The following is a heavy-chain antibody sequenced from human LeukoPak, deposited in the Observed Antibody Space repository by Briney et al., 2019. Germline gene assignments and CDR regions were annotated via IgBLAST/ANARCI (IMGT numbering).Heavy chain of an antibody. V-gene: IGHV1-2*02. CDR3: ARDLGPDYYDSSGPDY. CDR1: GYTFTGYY. Sequence: ASVKVSCKASGYTFTGYYMHWVRQAPGQGLEWMGWINPNSGGTNYAQKFQGRVTMTRDTSISTAYMELRSLRSDDTAVYYCARDLGPDYYDSSGPDYWGQGTLVTVSS. D-gene: IGHD3-22*01. CDR2: INPNSGGT. J-gene: IGHJ4*02.